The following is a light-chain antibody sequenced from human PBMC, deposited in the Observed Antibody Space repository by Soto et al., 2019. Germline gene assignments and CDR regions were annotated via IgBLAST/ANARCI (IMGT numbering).Light chain of an antibody. V-gene: IGKV3-15*01. Sequence: EIVMTQSPATLSVSPGERATLSCRASQSVSSNLAWYQQKPGQAPRLLIYGVSTRATGIPARFSGSGSGTEFTLTISSLQSEDFAVYYCQQYNNWPPRMYTFGQGTKLEIK. CDR3: QQYNNWPPRMYT. CDR1: QSVSSN. CDR2: GVS. J-gene: IGKJ2*01.